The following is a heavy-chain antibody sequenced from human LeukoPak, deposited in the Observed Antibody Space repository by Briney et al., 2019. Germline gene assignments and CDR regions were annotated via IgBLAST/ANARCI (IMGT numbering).Heavy chain of an antibody. CDR2: IRYDGSNK. V-gene: IGHV3-30*02. Sequence: PGGSLRLSCAASGFTFRSYGMHWVRQVPGKGLEGGAFIRYDGSNKYYEDSVKGRFTISRDNSKNTLYLQMNSLRAEDTAVYYCAKGGYSSGWFDYWGQGTLVTVSS. D-gene: IGHD6-19*01. J-gene: IGHJ4*02. CDR3: AKGGYSSGWFDY. CDR1: GFTFRSYG.